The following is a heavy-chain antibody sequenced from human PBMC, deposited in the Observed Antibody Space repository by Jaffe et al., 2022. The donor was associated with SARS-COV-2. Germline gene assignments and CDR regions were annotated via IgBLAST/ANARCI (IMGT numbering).Heavy chain of an antibody. CDR3: ARQSGALDI. CDR2: ISPDGSNE. V-gene: IGHV3-30*04. CDR1: GFPFRTYP. D-gene: IGHD3-10*01. J-gene: IGHJ3*02. Sequence: QVLLVESGGGVVQSGTSLRLSCAASGFPFRTYPMHWVRQAPGKGLAWVSAISPDGSNEYYADSVKGRFTISRDNSKNTVYLQMNSLSAEDTAVYYCARQSGALDIWGQGTMVTVSS.